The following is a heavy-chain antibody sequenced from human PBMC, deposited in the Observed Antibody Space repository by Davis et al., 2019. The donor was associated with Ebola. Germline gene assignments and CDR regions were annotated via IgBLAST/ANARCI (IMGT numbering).Heavy chain of an antibody. V-gene: IGHV4-4*07. Sequence: MPSETLSLTCTVSGGSISSYYWSWIRQPAGKGLEWIGRIYTSGSTNYNPSLKSRVTMSVDPSKNQFSMKLSSVTAADTAVYYCARDVLYYYDSSGYFSNWFDPWGQGTLVTVSS. CDR2: IYTSGST. J-gene: IGHJ5*02. CDR3: ARDVLYYYDSSGYFSNWFDP. D-gene: IGHD3-22*01. CDR1: GGSISSYY.